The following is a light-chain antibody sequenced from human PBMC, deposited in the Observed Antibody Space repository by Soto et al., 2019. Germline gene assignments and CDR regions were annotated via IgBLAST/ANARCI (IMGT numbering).Light chain of an antibody. V-gene: IGLV4-60*03. J-gene: IGLJ3*02. Sequence: QPVLTQSSSASASLGSSVKFTCSLSSGHRSYIIAWHQQRPGKAPRFLMKVAGSGSCDKGSGVPDRFSGSSSGADRHLIISNLQSEDEGDYYCETWDGNTRVFGGGTKLTVL. CDR3: ETWDGNTRV. CDR2: VAGSGSC. CDR1: SGHRSYI.